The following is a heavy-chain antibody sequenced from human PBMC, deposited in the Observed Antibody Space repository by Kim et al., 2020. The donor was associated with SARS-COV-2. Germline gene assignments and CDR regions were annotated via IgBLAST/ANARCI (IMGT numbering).Heavy chain of an antibody. J-gene: IGHJ3*02. CDR2: VRT. Sequence: VRTHYHPSLKSRITISVDTSKNQCSLKLTSVTDTAVYYCARVVTDAFDIWGQGTMVTVSS. CDR3: ARVVTDAFDI. D-gene: IGHD2-15*01. V-gene: IGHV4-30-2*03.